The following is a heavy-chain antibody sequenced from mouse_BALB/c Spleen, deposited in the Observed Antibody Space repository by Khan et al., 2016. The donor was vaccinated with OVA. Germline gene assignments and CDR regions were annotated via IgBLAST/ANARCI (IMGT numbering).Heavy chain of an antibody. CDR2: INPSNGGI. CDR3: TRSGWAAFAY. Sequence: QVQLQQPGAELVKPGASVKLSCKASGYTFTSYYIYWVKQRPGQGLEWIGGINPSNGGIYFNEKFESKATLTVDKSSSTAFMQVSSLTSEDSAVYYCTRSGWAAFAYWGQGTLVTVSA. J-gene: IGHJ3*01. CDR1: GYTFTSYY. V-gene: IGHV1S81*02. D-gene: IGHD1-1*02.